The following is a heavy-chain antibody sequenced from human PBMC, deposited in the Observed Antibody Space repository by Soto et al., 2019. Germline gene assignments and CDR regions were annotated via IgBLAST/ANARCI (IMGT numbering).Heavy chain of an antibody. J-gene: IGHJ4*02. CDR3: TITYCRNNSCPRDFDF. CDR2: FIPILDMA. Sequence: QVQVVQSGAEVKKPASSVKVSCKPSGGTFNTYTVNWVRLAPGHGLEWMGRFIPILDMANYAQKFQDRVTITADRSTFTACMELNSLTSDVTAVYYCTITYCRNNSCPRDFDFWGTGTRVTVSS. V-gene: IGHV1-69*02. CDR1: GGTFNTYT. D-gene: IGHD2-21*01.